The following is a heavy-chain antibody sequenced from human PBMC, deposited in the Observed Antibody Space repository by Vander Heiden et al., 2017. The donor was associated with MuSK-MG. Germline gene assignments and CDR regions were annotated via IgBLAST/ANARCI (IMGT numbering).Heavy chain of an antibody. CDR1: GFTFSSYA. Sequence: QVQLVESGGGVVQPGRSLRLSCAASGFTFSSYAMHWVRQAPGKGLEWVAVISYDGSNKYYADSVKSRFTISRDNSKNTLYLQMNSLRAEDTAVYYCARVSLRCVVRGVALDYWGQGTLVTVSS. CDR2: ISYDGSNK. J-gene: IGHJ4*02. CDR3: ARVSLRCVVRGVALDY. D-gene: IGHD3-10*01. V-gene: IGHV3-30*04.